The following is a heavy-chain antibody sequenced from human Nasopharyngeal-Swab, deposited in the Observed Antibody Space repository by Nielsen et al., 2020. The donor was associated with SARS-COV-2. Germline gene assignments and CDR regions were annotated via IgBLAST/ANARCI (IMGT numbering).Heavy chain of an antibody. D-gene: IGHD1-26*01. V-gene: IGHV3-7*01. CDR1: GFTFSSYA. J-gene: IGHJ4*02. CDR2: IKEDGSQK. Sequence: GESLKISCAASGFTFSSYAMSWVRQAPGKGLEWVANIKEDGSQKYYLDSVKGRFTISRDNAKNSLYLQMNSLRAEDTAVYYCARDGDYSGWELTDYWGQGTLVTVSS. CDR3: ARDGDYSGWELTDY.